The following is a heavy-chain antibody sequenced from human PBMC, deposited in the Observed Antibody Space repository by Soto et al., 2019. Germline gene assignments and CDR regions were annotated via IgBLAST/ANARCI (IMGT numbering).Heavy chain of an antibody. CDR3: ASHRTFWPFDS. Sequence: QPGGSLRLSCAASGFTSSSYVMNWVCQAPGKGLEWVAVISYDGSNKYYADSVKGRFTISRDSSKNMLYLQMNSLRAEDTAVYYCASHRTFWPFDSWGQGTVVTVSS. CDR1: GFTSSSYV. D-gene: IGHD2-8*01. CDR2: ISYDGSNK. J-gene: IGHJ4*02. V-gene: IGHV3-30*03.